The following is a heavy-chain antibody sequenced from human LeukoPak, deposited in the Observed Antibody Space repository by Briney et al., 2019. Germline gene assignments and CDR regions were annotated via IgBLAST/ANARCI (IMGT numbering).Heavy chain of an antibody. J-gene: IGHJ4*02. V-gene: IGHV3-74*01. CDR1: GFTFSSYW. Sequence: GGSLRLSCAASGFTFSSYWMHWVRQAPGKGLVWVSRINSDGSSRSDADSVKGRFTISRDNSKNTLYLQMNGLRAEDTAVYYCARGRSSSFDYWGQGTLVTVSS. D-gene: IGHD5-24*01. CDR3: ARGRSSSFDY. CDR2: INSDGSSR.